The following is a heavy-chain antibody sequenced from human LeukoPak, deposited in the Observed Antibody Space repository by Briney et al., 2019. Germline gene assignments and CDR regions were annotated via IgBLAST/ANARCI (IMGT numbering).Heavy chain of an antibody. CDR3: ASGGYSYGFDY. CDR2: IYHNGNT. V-gene: IGHV4-30-2*01. Sequence: SETLSLTCAVSGGSISSGGYSWSWIRQPPGKGLEWIGYIYHNGNTYYSPSLKSRVTISVDRSKNQLSLKLSSVTAADTAMYYCASGGYSYGFDYWGQGTLVIVSS. D-gene: IGHD5-18*01. J-gene: IGHJ4*02. CDR1: GGSISSGGYS.